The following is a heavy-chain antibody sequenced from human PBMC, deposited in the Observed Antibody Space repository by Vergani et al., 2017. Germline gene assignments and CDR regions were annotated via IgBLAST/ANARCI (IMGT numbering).Heavy chain of an antibody. CDR2: ISWNSGDI. CDR3: VKDFGASVAVTGGYHVDS. J-gene: IGHJ4*02. D-gene: IGHD3-10*01. V-gene: IGHV3-9*01. Sequence: EVQLEESGGGLVQPGRSLRLSCAASGFTFDDYAMHWVRQTPGKGLEWVSGISWNSGDIVYADSVKGRFTISRDNAKNSLYLQMNSLGTEDTALYFCVKDFGASVAVTGGYHVDSWGPGSLVTVSA. CDR1: GFTFDDYA.